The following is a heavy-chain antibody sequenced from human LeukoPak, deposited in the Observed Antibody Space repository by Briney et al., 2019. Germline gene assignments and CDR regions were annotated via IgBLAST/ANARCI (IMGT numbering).Heavy chain of an antibody. CDR3: ARPYFDLRSGTRYYMDV. J-gene: IGHJ6*03. D-gene: IGHD3-10*02. CDR2: INPNNGGT. V-gene: IGHV1-2*02. Sequence: ASVKVSCKASGYTFTDYPMHWVRQAPGQGLEWMGWINPNNGGTNYAQKFQDRVTLSRDTSISTVYMELSRLISDDTAVYYCARPYFDLRSGTRYYMDVWGKGTTVIVSS. CDR1: GYTFTDYP.